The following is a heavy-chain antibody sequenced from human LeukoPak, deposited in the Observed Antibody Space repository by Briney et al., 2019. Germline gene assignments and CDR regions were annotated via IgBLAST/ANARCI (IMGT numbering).Heavy chain of an antibody. V-gene: IGHV3-30*02. CDR2: IRYDGSNK. CDR3: AERGAEVGATVAPGDY. D-gene: IGHD1-26*01. Sequence: GGSLRLSCAASGLTFSSYGMHWVRQAPGKGLEWVAFIRYDGSNKYYAASVKGRFTISRDNSKNTLNLQMSSLRAEDTAVYYCAERGAEVGATVAPGDYWGQGTLVTVSS. J-gene: IGHJ4*02. CDR1: GLTFSSYG.